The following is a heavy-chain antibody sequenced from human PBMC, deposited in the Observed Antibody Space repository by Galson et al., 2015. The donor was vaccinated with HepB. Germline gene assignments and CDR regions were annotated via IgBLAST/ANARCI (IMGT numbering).Heavy chain of an antibody. Sequence: CKASGYTFTGYYMHWVRQAPGQGLEWMGWINPNSGGTNYAQKFQGRVTMTRDTSISTAYMELSRLRSDDTAVYYCARVGKGGWPPLYWGQGTLVTVSS. D-gene: IGHD6-19*01. V-gene: IGHV1-2*02. CDR1: GYTFTGYY. CDR2: INPNSGGT. J-gene: IGHJ4*02. CDR3: ARVGKGGWPPLY.